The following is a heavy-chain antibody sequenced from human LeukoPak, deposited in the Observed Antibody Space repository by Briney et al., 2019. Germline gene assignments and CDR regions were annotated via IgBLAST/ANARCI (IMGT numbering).Heavy chain of an antibody. CDR2: INDSGGTT. Sequence: GGSLRLSCAASGFIFSSYAMSWVRQAPGKGLEWVSGINDSGGTTFYADSVKGRITISRDNSKNTVYVQMNSLRGEDTGVYYCARALYSAGWYSDYWGQGTLVTVSS. J-gene: IGHJ4*02. V-gene: IGHV3-23*01. CDR1: GFIFSSYA. CDR3: ARALYSAGWYSDY. D-gene: IGHD6-19*01.